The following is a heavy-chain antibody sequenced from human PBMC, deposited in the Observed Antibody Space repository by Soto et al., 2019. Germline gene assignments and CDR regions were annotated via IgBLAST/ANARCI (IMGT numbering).Heavy chain of an antibody. V-gene: IGHV1-3*01. CDR1: GYTFTSYA. CDR2: INAGNGNT. D-gene: IGHD3-3*01. CDR3: ARGRFLEGLPPSIYYYYVMDG. Sequence: ASVKVSCKASGYTFTSYAMHWVRQAPGQRLEWMGWINAGNGNTKYSQKFQGRVTITRDTSASTAYMELSSLRSEDTAVYYCARGRFLEGLPPSIYYYYVMDGWGQGTTVTVSS. J-gene: IGHJ6*02.